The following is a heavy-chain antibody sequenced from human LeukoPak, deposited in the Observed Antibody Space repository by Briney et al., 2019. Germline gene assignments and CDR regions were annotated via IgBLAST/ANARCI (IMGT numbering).Heavy chain of an antibody. CDR2: INPNSGGT. CDR3: ARNPSPQKYSSSKEFDY. D-gene: IGHD6-6*01. J-gene: IGHJ4*02. Sequence: GASVKVSCKASGYTFTGYYMHWVRQAPGQGLEWMGWINPNSGGTNYAQKFQGRVTMTRDTSISTAYMELSRLRSDDTAVYYCARNPSPQKYSSSKEFDYWGQGTLVTVSS. V-gene: IGHV1-2*02. CDR1: GYTFTGYY.